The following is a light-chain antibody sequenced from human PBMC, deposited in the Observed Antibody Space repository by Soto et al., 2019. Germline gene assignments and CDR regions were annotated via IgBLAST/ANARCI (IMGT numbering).Light chain of an antibody. J-gene: IGLJ3*02. Sequence: QSVLTQPPSVSGAPGQMVTISCTGNNSNLGAGYDVHWYQQLPGAAPKLDIFGNRNRPSGVPERFSGSKSGTSASLAITGLQAEDEADYYCQAYDDILTAFVCGGGTKVTVL. CDR1: NSNLGAGYD. CDR3: QAYDDILTAFV. CDR2: GNR. V-gene: IGLV1-40*01.